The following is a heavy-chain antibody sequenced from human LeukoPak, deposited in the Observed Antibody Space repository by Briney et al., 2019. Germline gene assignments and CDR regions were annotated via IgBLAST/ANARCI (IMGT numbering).Heavy chain of an antibody. J-gene: IGHJ4*02. CDR2: MNPNSGNT. V-gene: IGHV1-8*01. Sequence: ASVKVSCKASGYTFTSYDINWVRQAAGQGLEWMGWMNPNSGNTGYTQKFQGRVTLTRNTSISTAYMELSGLRSEDTAVYYCARDYSGSGSYPHSWGQGTLVTVSS. CDR1: GYTFTSYD. D-gene: IGHD3-10*01. CDR3: ARDYSGSGSYPHS.